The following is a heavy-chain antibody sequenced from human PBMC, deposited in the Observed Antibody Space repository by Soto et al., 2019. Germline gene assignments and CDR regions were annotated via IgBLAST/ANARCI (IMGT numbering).Heavy chain of an antibody. CDR2: ISYDGSNK. J-gene: IGHJ4*02. CDR1: GFTFSSYA. V-gene: IGHV3-30-3*01. CDR3: ARVTN. Sequence: QVQLVESGGGVVQPGRSLRLSCAASGFTFSSYAMHWVRQAPGKGLEWVAVISYDGSNKYYADSVKGRFTISRDNSKNTLYLQMHSLRAEDTAVYYCARVTNWGQGTLVTVSS.